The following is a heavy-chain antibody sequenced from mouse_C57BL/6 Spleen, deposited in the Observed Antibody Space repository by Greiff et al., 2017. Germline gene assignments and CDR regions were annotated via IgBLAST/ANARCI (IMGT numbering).Heavy chain of an antibody. CDR3: ARPALYYYDSIPWFAY. D-gene: IGHD1-1*01. J-gene: IGHJ3*01. CDR1: GYTFTSYW. V-gene: IGHV1-69*01. CDR2: IDPSDSYT. Sequence: QVQLQQPGAELVMPGASVKLSCKASGYTFTSYWMHWVKQRPGQGLEWIGEIDPSDSYTNYNQKFKGKSTLTVDKSSSTAYMQLSSLTSEDSAVYYCARPALYYYDSIPWFAYWGQGTLVTVSA.